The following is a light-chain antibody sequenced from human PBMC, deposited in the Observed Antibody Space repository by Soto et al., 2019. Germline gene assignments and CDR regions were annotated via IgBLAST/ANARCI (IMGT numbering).Light chain of an antibody. CDR1: QNIRTY. CDR2: ASS. CDR3: QQGHTLPYT. Sequence: DIQMTQSPSSLSSSIGDRVTITCRASQNIRTYLNWYQQKPGQAPNLLIYASSSLRGGVPSRFRGSGYGTEFTRTINSLQPEDFATYYCQQGHTLPYTFGQGTNLGI. J-gene: IGKJ2*01. V-gene: IGKV1-39*01.